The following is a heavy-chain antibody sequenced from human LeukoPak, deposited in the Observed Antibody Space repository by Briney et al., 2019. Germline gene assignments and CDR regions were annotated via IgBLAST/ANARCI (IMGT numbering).Heavy chain of an antibody. CDR1: GDSISSDSYY. CDR2: IYISGRT. CDR3: ARALKPYYFDY. D-gene: IGHD3-9*01. Sequence: SETLSLTCTVSGDSISSDSYYWSWIRQPAGKGVEWIGRIYISGRTNYNPSLKSRVTISVDTSKNQFSLKLSSVTAADTAVYYCARALKPYYFDYWGQGTLVTVSS. J-gene: IGHJ4*02. V-gene: IGHV4-61*02.